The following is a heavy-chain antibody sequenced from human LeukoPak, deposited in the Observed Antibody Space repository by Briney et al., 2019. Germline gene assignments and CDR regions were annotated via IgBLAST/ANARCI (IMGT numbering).Heavy chain of an antibody. Sequence: SETLSLTCTVSGGSISSYYWSWIRQPPGKGLEWIGYIYYSGSTNYNPSLKSRVTISVDTSKNQFSLKLNSVTAADTAVYYCARRANYYDSSGYYPYYFDYWGQGTLVTVSS. D-gene: IGHD3-22*01. CDR3: ARRANYYDSSGYYPYYFDY. CDR2: IYYSGST. J-gene: IGHJ4*02. V-gene: IGHV4-59*08. CDR1: GGSISSYY.